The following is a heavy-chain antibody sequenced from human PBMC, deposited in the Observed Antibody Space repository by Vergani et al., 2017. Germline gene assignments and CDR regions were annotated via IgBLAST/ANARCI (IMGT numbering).Heavy chain of an antibody. CDR2: IYYSGST. Sequence: QVQLQESGPGLVKPSETLSLTCIVSGGSISNYYWSWIRQSPGKGLEWVGFIYYSGSTNYNPSLKSRVTISMDTSKNQFSLKLNSVTAADTAVYYCVRDPWESGGPYSGCWGRGTLVSVSS. CDR1: GGSISNYY. J-gene: IGHJ4*02. V-gene: IGHV4-59*01. CDR3: VRDPWESGGPYSGC. D-gene: IGHD2-15*01.